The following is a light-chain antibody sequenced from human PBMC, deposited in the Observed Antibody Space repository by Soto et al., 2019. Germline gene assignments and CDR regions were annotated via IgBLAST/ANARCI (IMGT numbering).Light chain of an antibody. J-gene: IGLJ1*01. V-gene: IGLV2-14*01. CDR2: EVN. Sequence: QSALTQPASVSGSPGQSITVSCTGTSSDIGGYNYVSWYQHHPGKAPQLIIYEVNLRPSGVSDRFSASKSGDTASLTISGLQACDEADYYCCSYSTSNTHNYVFGTGTKVTVL. CDR1: SSDIGGYNY. CDR3: CSYSTSNTHNYV.